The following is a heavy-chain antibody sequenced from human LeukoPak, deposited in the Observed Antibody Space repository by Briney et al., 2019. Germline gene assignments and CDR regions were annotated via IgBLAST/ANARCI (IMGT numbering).Heavy chain of an antibody. V-gene: IGHV3-23*01. D-gene: IGHD3-3*01. CDR1: GFTFSSYA. J-gene: IGHJ5*02. Sequence: GGPLRLSCAASGFTFSSYAMSWVRQAPGKGLEWVSAISGSGGSTYYADSVKGRFTISRDNSKNTLYLQMNSLRAEDTAVYYCHIPPIRGVLRFLEWSNWFDPWGQGTLVTVSS. CDR2: ISGSGGST. CDR3: HIPPIRGVLRFLEWSNWFDP.